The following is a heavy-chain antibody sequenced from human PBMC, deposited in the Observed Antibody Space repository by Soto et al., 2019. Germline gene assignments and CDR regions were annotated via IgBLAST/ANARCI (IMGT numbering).Heavy chain of an antibody. Sequence: GESLKISCKGSGYSFTSYWIGWVRHMPGKGLEWMGIIYPGDSDTRYSPSFQGQVTISADKSISTAYLQWSSLKASDTAMYYCVRLSCPRYYYYYYMDVWGKGTTVAVSS. CDR1: GYSFTSYW. J-gene: IGHJ6*03. CDR3: VRLSCPRYYYYYYMDV. V-gene: IGHV5-51*01. CDR2: IYPGDSDT.